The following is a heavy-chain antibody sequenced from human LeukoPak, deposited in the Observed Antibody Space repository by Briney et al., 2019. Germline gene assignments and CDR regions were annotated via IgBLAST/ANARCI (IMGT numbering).Heavy chain of an antibody. V-gene: IGHV1-24*01. D-gene: IGHD5-12*01. CDR2: FDPEDGET. CDR3: ARDNVVVVATDPARIFDY. CDR1: GYTLTELS. J-gene: IGHJ4*02. Sequence: ASVKVSCKVSGYTLTELSMHWVRQAPGKGLEWMGGFDPEDGETIYAQKFQGRVTMTEDTSTDTAYMELSSLRSDDTAVYYCARDNVVVVATDPARIFDYWGQGTLVTVSS.